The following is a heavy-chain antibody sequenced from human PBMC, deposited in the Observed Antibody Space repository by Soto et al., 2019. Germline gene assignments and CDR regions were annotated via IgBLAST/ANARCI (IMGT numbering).Heavy chain of an antibody. J-gene: IGHJ6*02. Sequence: PSETLSLTCTVSGGSISSGDYYWSWIRQPPGKGLEWIGYIYYSGSIMYNPSFKSRVIMSVDTSKNQFSLQLSSVTAADTAVYFCAREDDGGDRDYYGLDVWGQGTTVTVSS. CDR1: GGSISSGDYY. CDR3: AREDDGGDRDYYGLDV. D-gene: IGHD2-21*02. CDR2: IYYSGSI. V-gene: IGHV4-30-4*01.